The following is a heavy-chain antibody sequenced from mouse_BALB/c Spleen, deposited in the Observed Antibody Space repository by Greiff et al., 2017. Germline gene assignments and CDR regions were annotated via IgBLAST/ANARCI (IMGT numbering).Heavy chain of an antibody. CDR1: GFTFSSYA. V-gene: IGHV5-9-4*01. CDR2: ISSGGSYT. Sequence: EVKLMESGGGLVKPGGSLKLSCAASGFTFSSYAMSWVRQSPEKRLEWVAEISSGGSYTYYPDTVTGRFTISRDNAKNTLYLEMSSLRSEDTAMYYCAMGRGAMDYWGQGTSVTVSS. J-gene: IGHJ4*01. CDR3: AMGRGAMDY.